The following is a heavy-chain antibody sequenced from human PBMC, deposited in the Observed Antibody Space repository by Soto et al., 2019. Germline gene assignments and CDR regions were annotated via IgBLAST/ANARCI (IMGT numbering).Heavy chain of an antibody. CDR2: ITGRGEKT. CDR1: GFTFSSPD. D-gene: IGHD1-26*01. V-gene: IGHV3-23*01. Sequence: GGALGLSWAASGFTFSSPDINWGRQAPGQGLEWVSGITGRGEKTFYSDSVKGRFTISRDNSKNMLYLQMNSLRAEDTAVYYCAKVNWYSGPQDDTWGQGTLVTVSS. CDR3: AKVNWYSGPQDDT. J-gene: IGHJ4*02.